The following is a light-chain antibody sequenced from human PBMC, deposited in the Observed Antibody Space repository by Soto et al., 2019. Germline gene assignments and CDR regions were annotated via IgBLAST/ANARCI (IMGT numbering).Light chain of an antibody. CDR1: QSINKW. CDR2: EAS. Sequence: DIQMTQSPSTLSAYVGDTVTITCRASQSINKWPAWYQQKPGKAHTLLIYEASILQNGVPSRFSGTESGTEFTLAISILLTDDFATYCCQQYRDYYAWTFGKGTNVAI. J-gene: IGKJ1*01. V-gene: IGKV1-5*03. CDR3: QQYRDYYAWT.